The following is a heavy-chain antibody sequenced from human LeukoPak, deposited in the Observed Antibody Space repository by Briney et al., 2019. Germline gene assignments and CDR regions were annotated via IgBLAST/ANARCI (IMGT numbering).Heavy chain of an antibody. V-gene: IGHV3-7*01. J-gene: IGHJ6*02. D-gene: IGHD1-1*01. Sequence: GGSLRLSCAASGFPFSSHWLSWFRQSPGKGLEWVAHINQDGSEKYYVDSVKGRFTISRDNARNSQYLQMNSLRAEDTAVYYCAKLMCTDENYWYGMDVWGQGTTVTVSS. CDR3: AKLMCTDENYWYGMDV. CDR1: GFPFSSHW. CDR2: INQDGSEK.